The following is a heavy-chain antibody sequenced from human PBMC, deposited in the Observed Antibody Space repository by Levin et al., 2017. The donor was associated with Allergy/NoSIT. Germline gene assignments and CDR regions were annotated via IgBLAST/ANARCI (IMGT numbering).Heavy chain of an antibody. CDR3: AREGHDGDYFDY. CDR1: GGSVSSGSNY. Sequence: SETLSLTCTVSGGSVSSGSNYWSWIRQPPGKGLEWIGYIYYSGSTNYNPSLKSRVTISVDTSKNQFSLKLSSVTAADKAVYYWAREGHDGDYFDYWGQGTLVTVSS. V-gene: IGHV4-61*01. CDR2: IYYSGST. D-gene: IGHD4-17*01. J-gene: IGHJ4*02.